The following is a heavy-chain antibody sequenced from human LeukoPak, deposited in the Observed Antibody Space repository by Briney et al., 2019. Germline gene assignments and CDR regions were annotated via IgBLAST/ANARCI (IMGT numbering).Heavy chain of an antibody. J-gene: IGHJ4*02. CDR1: GFTFSSYS. D-gene: IGHD2-2*01. CDR3: ARDSGTRYCSTTSCYVAGFDY. Sequence: GSLRLSCAASGFTFSSYSMNWVRQAPGKGLEWVSSISSSSNYIYYADSVKGRFTISRDNAKNSLYLQMNSLRAEDTAVYFCARDSGTRYCSTTSCYVAGFDYWGQGTLVTVSS. V-gene: IGHV3-21*01. CDR2: ISSSSNYI.